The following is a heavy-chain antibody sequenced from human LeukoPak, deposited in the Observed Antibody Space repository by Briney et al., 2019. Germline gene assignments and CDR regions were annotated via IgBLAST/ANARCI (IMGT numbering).Heavy chain of an antibody. D-gene: IGHD3-22*01. J-gene: IGHJ4*02. CDR1: GFTFSSYG. CDR2: IPYDGSNK. CDR3: AKDGVGDYDSSGFVDY. V-gene: IGHV3-30*18. Sequence: GRSLRLSCAASGFTFSSYGMHWVRQAPGKGLEWVAVIPYDGSNKYYADSVKGRFTISRDNSKNTLYLQMNSLRAEDTAVYYCAKDGVGDYDSSGFVDYWGQGTLVTVSS.